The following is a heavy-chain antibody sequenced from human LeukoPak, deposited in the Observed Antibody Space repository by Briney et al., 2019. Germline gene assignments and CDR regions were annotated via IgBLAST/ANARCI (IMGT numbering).Heavy chain of an antibody. Sequence: VKVSCKASGGTFSSYAISWVRQAPGQGLEWMGGIIPIFGTANYAQKFQGRVTITADESTSTAYMELSSLRSEDTAVYYCAREGYYGSGYWFDPWGQGTLVTVSS. CDR2: IIPIFGTA. CDR3: AREGYYGSGYWFDP. CDR1: GGTFSSYA. D-gene: IGHD3-10*01. V-gene: IGHV1-69*13. J-gene: IGHJ5*02.